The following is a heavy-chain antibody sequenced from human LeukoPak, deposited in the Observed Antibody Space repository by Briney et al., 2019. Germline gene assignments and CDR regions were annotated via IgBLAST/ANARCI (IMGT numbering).Heavy chain of an antibody. D-gene: IGHD6-6*01. CDR3: AKAWTPSSSNAFDI. V-gene: IGHV3-23*01. CDR2: ISGSGGST. J-gene: IGHJ3*02. CDR1: GFTFNNYA. Sequence: GGSLRLSCAASGFTFNNYAMSWVRQAPGKGLEWVSAISGSGGSTYYADSVKGRFTISRDNSKNTLYLQMNSLRAEDTAVYYCAKAWTPSSSNAFDIWGQGTMVTVSS.